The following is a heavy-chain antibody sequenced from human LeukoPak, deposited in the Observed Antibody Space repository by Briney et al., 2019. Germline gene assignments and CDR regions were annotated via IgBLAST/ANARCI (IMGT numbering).Heavy chain of an antibody. Sequence: GASVKVSCKASGGTFSSYAISWVRQAPGQGLEWMGRIIPILGIANYAQKFQGRVTITADKTTSTAYMELSSLRSEDTAVYYCARKQKIVVDWGQGTLVTVSS. CDR3: ARKQKIVVD. V-gene: IGHV1-69*04. CDR2: IIPILGIA. J-gene: IGHJ4*02. CDR1: GGTFSSYA. D-gene: IGHD2/OR15-2a*01.